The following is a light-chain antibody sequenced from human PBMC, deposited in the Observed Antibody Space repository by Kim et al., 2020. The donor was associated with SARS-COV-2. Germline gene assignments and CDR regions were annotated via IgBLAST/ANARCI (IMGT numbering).Light chain of an antibody. CDR3: QQYNDWPLT. Sequence: VSPGERANLYCRASQSVSSNLAWYQQKPGQAPRLLIYGASTRATGIPGRFSGSGSGTEFTLTISSLQSEDFAVYYCQQYNDWPLTFGGGTKVDIK. J-gene: IGKJ4*01. CDR1: QSVSSN. CDR2: GAS. V-gene: IGKV3-15*01.